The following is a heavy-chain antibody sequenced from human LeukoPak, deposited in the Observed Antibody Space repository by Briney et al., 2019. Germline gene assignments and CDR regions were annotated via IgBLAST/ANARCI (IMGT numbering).Heavy chain of an antibody. D-gene: IGHD2-2*01. V-gene: IGHV4-38-2*01. CDR3: ARLWAADLLGYCSSTSCSMLPFDY. CDR1: GYSISSGYY. J-gene: IGHJ4*02. Sequence: PSETLSLTCAVSGYSISSGYYWGWIRQPPGKGLEWIGYIYYSGSTNYNPSLKSRVTISVDTSKNQFSLKLSSVTAADTAVYYCARLWAADLLGYCSSTSCSMLPFDYWGQGALVTVSS. CDR2: IYYSGST.